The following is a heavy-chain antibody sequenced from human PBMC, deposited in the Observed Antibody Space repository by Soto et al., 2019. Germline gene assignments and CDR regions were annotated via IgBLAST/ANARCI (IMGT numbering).Heavy chain of an antibody. CDR2: INGRDGAI. CDR3: ARDHLWAFDY. D-gene: IGHD3-3*02. Sequence: GGSLRLSCAAAGYTFSHYWMYWVRQAPGKGLVWVSHINGRDGAINYVDSVKGRFTISIDIAKNSLYLQMNSLRDEDTAVYFCARDHLWAFDYWGQGVLVTV. J-gene: IGHJ4*02. CDR1: GYTFSHYW. V-gene: IGHV3-48*02.